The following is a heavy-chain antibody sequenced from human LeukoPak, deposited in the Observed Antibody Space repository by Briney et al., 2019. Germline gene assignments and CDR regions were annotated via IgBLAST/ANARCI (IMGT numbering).Heavy chain of an antibody. CDR3: ARGLVVVTMTSSIMDV. J-gene: IGHJ6*02. CDR1: GGSFTDYY. V-gene: IGHV4-34*01. Sequence: SETLSLTCVVNGGSFTDYYWTWIRQAPGNGLEWVGDIDHRGSINYNPSLKSRVTISVDTSKNQFSLRLSSVTAADTAVYYCARGLVVVTMTSSIMDVWGQGTTVTVSS. CDR2: IDHRGSI. D-gene: IGHD3-22*01.